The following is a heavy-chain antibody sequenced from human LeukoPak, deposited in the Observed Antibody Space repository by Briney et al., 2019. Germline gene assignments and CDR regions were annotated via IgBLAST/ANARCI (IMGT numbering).Heavy chain of an antibody. Sequence: PGGSLRLSCAASGFTFSSYWMNWARQAPGKGLEWVASINHNGNVNYYVDSVKGRFTISRENAKSSLYLQRSNLRVGDRAVYFCARGGGLDVWGQGATVTVSS. J-gene: IGHJ6*02. V-gene: IGHV3-7*03. D-gene: IGHD3-16*01. CDR1: GFTFSSYW. CDR2: INHNGNVN. CDR3: ARGGGLDV.